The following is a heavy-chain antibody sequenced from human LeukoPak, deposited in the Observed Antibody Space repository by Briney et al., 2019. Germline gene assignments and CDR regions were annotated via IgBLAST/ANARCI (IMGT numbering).Heavy chain of an antibody. CDR1: GYTFTGYY. J-gene: IGHJ5*02. D-gene: IGHD4-17*01. CDR3: ARDPPGHDYGDP. Sequence: ASVKVSCKASGYTFTGYYMHWVRQAPGQGLEWMGWINPNSGGTNYAQKFQGRVTMTRDTSISTAYMELSRLRSDDTAVYYCARDPPGHDYGDPWGQGTLVTVSS. V-gene: IGHV1-2*02. CDR2: INPNSGGT.